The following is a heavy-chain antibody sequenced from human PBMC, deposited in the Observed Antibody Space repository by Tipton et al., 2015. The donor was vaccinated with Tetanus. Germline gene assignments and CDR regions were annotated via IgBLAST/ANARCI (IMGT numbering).Heavy chain of an antibody. CDR3: LSWGASGNH. D-gene: IGHD3-16*01. V-gene: IGHV3-7*01. CDR2: IKYDESEK. CDR1: GFTFNTYW. J-gene: IGHJ5*02. Sequence: SLRLSCAASGFTFNTYWMSWARQAPGKGLEWVANIKYDESEKYYVDSVKGRFTISRDNAKNSLFLQMNNLRVEDTAVYYCLSWGASGNHWSQGTLVTVSS.